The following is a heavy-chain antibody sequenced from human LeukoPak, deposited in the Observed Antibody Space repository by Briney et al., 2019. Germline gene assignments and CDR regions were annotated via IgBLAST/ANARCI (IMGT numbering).Heavy chain of an antibody. CDR1: GYTLTELS. V-gene: IGHV1-24*01. Sequence: ASVKVSCKVSGYTLTELSMHWVRQAPGKGLEWMGGFDPEDGETIYAQKFQGRVTMTEDTSTDTAYMELSSLRSEDTAVYYCATGGVYGYYDSSGCPLDYWGQGTLVTVSS. CDR2: FDPEDGET. J-gene: IGHJ4*02. D-gene: IGHD3-22*01. CDR3: ATGGVYGYYDSSGCPLDY.